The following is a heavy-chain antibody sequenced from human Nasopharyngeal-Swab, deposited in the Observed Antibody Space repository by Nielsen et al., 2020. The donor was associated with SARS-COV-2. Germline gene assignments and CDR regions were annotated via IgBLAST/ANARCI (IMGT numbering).Heavy chain of an antibody. CDR3: AKRKHQTRAMAGTGEALDY. CDR2: ISGSGGST. V-gene: IGHV3-23*01. D-gene: IGHD6-19*01. Sequence: WIRQPPGKGLEWVSDISGSGGSTYYADSVKGRFTISRDNSKNTLYLQMNSLRAEDTAVYYCAKRKHQTRAMAGTGEALDYWGQGTLVTVSS. J-gene: IGHJ4*02.